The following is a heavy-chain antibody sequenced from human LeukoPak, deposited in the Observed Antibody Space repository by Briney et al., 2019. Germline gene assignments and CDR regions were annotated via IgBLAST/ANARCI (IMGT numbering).Heavy chain of an antibody. CDR3: ARPAYSSSWYDGWFDP. Sequence: PSETLSLTCTVSGGSISSSSYYWGWIRQPPGKGLEWIGSIYYSGSTYYNPSLKSRVTISVDTSKNQFSLKLSSVTAADTAVYYYARPAYSSSWYDGWFDPWGQGTLVTVSS. D-gene: IGHD6-13*01. CDR1: GGSISSSSYY. J-gene: IGHJ5*02. CDR2: IYYSGST. V-gene: IGHV4-39*01.